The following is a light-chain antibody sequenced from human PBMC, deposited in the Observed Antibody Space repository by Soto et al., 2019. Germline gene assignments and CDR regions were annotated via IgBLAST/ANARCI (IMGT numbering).Light chain of an antibody. CDR3: QQYGRSPLWT. J-gene: IGKJ1*01. CDR1: QSVSSSY. V-gene: IGKV3-20*01. CDR2: GAS. Sequence: EIVLTQSPGTLSLSPGERATLSCRASQSVSSSYLAWYQQKPGQAPRLLIYGASSRATGIPDRFSGSVSGTDFTLTISRLEPEDFAVYYCQQYGRSPLWTFGQGTKVEIK.